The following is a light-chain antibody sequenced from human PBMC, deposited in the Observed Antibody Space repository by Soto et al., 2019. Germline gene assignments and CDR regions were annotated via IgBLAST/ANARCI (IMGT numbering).Light chain of an antibody. CDR1: QSISSY. J-gene: IGKJ2*01. CDR3: QQSYSTPYT. Sequence: DIQMTQSPSSLSASVGDRVTSTCRASQSISSYLYWYQQKPGKAPQLLIYDASSLQSGVPSRFSGSGSVTDFTLTISSLQPEDFATYYCQQSYSTPYTFGQGTKLEIK. V-gene: IGKV1-39*01. CDR2: DAS.